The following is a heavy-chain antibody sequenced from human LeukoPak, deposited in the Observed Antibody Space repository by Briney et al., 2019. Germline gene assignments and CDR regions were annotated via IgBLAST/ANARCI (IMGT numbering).Heavy chain of an antibody. CDR3: ARDQDEGATEDPYYYYGMDV. J-gene: IGHJ6*02. CDR2: IWYDGSNK. CDR1: GFTFSSYG. D-gene: IGHD1-26*01. Sequence: GGSLRLSCAASGFTFSSYGMHWVRQAPGKGLEWVAVIWYDGSNKYYADSVKGRFTISRDNSKNTLYLQMNSLRAEDTVVYYCARDQDEGATEDPYYYYGMDVWGQGTTVTVSS. V-gene: IGHV3-33*01.